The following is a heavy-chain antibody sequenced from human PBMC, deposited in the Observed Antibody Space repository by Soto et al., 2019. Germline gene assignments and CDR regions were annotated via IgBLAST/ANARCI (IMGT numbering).Heavy chain of an antibody. V-gene: IGHV3-66*01. J-gene: IGHJ3*02. CDR1: GFTVSSNY. CDR2: IYSGGST. Sequence: EVQLVESGGGLVQPGGSLRLSCAASGFTVSSNYMSWVRQAPGKGLEWVSVIYSGGSTYYADSVKGRFTISRDNSKNTLYLQMNSLRAEDTAVYYCARDDSSSRDAFDIWGQGTMVTVSS. CDR3: ARDDSSSRDAFDI. D-gene: IGHD6-13*01.